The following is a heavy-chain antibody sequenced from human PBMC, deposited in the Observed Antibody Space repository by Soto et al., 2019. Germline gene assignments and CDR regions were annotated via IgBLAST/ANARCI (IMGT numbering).Heavy chain of an antibody. D-gene: IGHD3-16*01. J-gene: IGHJ6*02. CDR1: GFTFSSYA. CDR2: ISHDGSNE. Sequence: GGSLRLSCAASGFTFSSYAMHWVRQTPDKGLECVALISHDGSNEFYADSVKGRFTISRDNSKNTLYLQMNSLRTEDTALYYCAKDHRSWGIGYYYYGMDVWGQGTTVTVSS. CDR3: AKDHRSWGIGYYYYGMDV. V-gene: IGHV3-30*04.